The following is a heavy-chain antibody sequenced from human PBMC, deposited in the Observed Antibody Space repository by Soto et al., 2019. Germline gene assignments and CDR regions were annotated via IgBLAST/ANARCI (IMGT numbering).Heavy chain of an antibody. J-gene: IGHJ6*02. Sequence: SVKVYCKASGDTFSSYSITWVRQAPGQGLEWMGGIIPVFGSANYAQKFQGRVTITADESTSTAYMELSSLRSQDTAVYFCARDDGWNYRYYYYGMDVWCQGTTVTVSS. CDR3: ARDDGWNYRYYYYGMDV. D-gene: IGHD1-7*01. V-gene: IGHV1-69*13. CDR2: IIPVFGSA. CDR1: GDTFSSYS.